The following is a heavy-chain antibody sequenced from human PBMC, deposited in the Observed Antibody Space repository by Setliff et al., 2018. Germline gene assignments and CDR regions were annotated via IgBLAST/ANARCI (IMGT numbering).Heavy chain of an antibody. D-gene: IGHD3-3*01. CDR1: GGSFSDYY. CDR3: RFWSSYYKNDY. J-gene: IGHJ4*02. Sequence: KPSETLSVTCTVYGGSFSDYYWGWIRQSPGKRPEWIAEINQSGNTNYNPSLNSRVSVSVDTPTNQFSLKVFSVTAADTAVYYCRFWSSYYKNDYWAQGTLVTVSS. V-gene: IGHV4-34*01. CDR2: INQSGNT.